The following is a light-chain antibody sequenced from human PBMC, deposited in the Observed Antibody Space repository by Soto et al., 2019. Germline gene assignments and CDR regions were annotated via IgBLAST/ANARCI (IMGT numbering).Light chain of an antibody. CDR3: QPYNNWSLT. CDR1: QSVDIN. CDR2: GAS. V-gene: IGKV3D-15*01. Sequence: EIVMTQSPATLSVSPGERATLSCRASQSVDINLAWYQQKPGQAPRLLIFGASTRATGILARFSGSRSGAEITLTINSLQSEDFAVYYCQPYNNWSLTFGGGTKVDIK. J-gene: IGKJ4*01.